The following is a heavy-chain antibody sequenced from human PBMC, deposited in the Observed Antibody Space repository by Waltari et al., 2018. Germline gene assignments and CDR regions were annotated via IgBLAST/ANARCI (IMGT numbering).Heavy chain of an antibody. D-gene: IGHD2-21*01. CDR1: GDFIRGDW. J-gene: IGHJ3*02. Sequence: VQLQESGPGLVKPSETLSLTCRVTGDFIRGDWWGWSRQPPGMRRQYIGYLDDNENPHYHPSLESRVSISVDTPSNQFSLRLRGVTSADTAVYYCARLFSGDSSSVGDAFDIWGQGTVVTVSS. V-gene: IGHV4-4*08. CDR3: ARLFSGDSSSVGDAFDI. CDR2: LDDNENP.